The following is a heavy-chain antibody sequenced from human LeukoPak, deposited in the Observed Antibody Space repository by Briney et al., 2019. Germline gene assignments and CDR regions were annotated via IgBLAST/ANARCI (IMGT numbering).Heavy chain of an antibody. CDR1: SGSISSYY. D-gene: IGHD2-21*01. CDR2: IYHSGST. V-gene: IGHV4-59*01. J-gene: IGHJ4*02. CDR3: AAYCGTSTCSGEGLDY. Sequence: PSETLSLTCTVSSGSISSYYWSWIRQPPGKGLEWIGYIYHSGSTNYNPSLKSRVTMSVDTSKDQFSLKLSSVTAADTAVYYCAAYCGTSTCSGEGLDYWGQGTLVTVSS.